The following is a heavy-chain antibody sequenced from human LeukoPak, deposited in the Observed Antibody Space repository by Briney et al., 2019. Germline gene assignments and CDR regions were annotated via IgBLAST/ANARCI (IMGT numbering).Heavy chain of an antibody. V-gene: IGHV1-2*02. J-gene: IGHJ4*02. CDR3: ARDRVREMATITDY. Sequence: PPASVKVSCKASGYTFTGYYMHWVRQAPGQGLEWMGWINPNSGGTNYAQKFQGRVTMTRDTSISTAYMELSRLRSEDTAVYYCARDRVREMATITDYWGQGTLVTVSS. CDR1: GYTFTGYY. D-gene: IGHD5-24*01. CDR2: INPNSGGT.